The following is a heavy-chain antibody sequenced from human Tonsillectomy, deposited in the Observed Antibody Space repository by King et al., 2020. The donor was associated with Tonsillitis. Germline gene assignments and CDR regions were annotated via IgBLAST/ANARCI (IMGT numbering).Heavy chain of an antibody. D-gene: IGHD2-15*01. CDR3: AKETPVVDGMDV. CDR1: GFTFSTYG. CDR2: ISYDGSNK. Sequence: VQLVESGGGVVQPGRSLRLSCAASGFTFSTYGMHWVRQAPGKGLEWVAVISYDGSNKYYADSVKGRFTISRDNSKNTLYLQMNRLRAEDTAVYYCAKETPVVDGMDVWGQGTTVTVSS. J-gene: IGHJ6*02. V-gene: IGHV3-30*18.